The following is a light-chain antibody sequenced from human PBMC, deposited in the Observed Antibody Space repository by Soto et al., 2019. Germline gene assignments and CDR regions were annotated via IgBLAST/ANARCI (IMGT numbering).Light chain of an antibody. Sequence: QSVLTQPASVSGSPGQSIAISCTGSSSEVGAYNYVSWYQQHPGKAPKLMIYDVSNRPSGISNRFSGSKSGNTASLTISGLQAEDEADHYCSTYTSSSTPLYVFGTGTKVTVL. CDR1: SSEVGAYNY. J-gene: IGLJ1*01. CDR3: STYTSSSTPLYV. V-gene: IGLV2-14*01. CDR2: DVS.